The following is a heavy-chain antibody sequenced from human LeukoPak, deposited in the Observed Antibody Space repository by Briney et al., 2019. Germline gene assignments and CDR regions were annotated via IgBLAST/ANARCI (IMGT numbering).Heavy chain of an antibody. Sequence: GGSLRLSCATSGFSFDHFGMYWVRQAPGKGLHWVAVISYDGTTKHYADSVKGRFTVSRDNSKKTLYLQLNNLRGEDTAVYYCTGGGSWAYSSTLDFWGQGTLVTVSP. CDR3: TGGGSWAYSSTLDF. J-gene: IGHJ4*02. D-gene: IGHD2-2*01. CDR1: GFSFDHFG. V-gene: IGHV3-30-3*01. CDR2: ISYDGTTK.